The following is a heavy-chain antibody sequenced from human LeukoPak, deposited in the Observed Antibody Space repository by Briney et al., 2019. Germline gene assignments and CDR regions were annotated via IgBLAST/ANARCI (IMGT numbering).Heavy chain of an antibody. J-gene: IGHJ4*02. CDR2: FDPEDGET. D-gene: IGHD6-19*01. CDR1: GYTLTELS. CDR3: ATDLSLQKQWLVFDY. V-gene: IGHV1-24*01. Sequence: ASVKVSCKVSGYTLTELSMHWVRQAPGKGLEWMGGFDPEDGETIYAQKFQGRVTMTEDTSTDTAYMELSSLRSEDTAVYYCATDLSLQKQWLVFDYWGQGILVTVSS.